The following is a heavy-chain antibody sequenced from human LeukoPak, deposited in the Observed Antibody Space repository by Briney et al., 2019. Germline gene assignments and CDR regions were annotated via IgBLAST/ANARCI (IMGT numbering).Heavy chain of an antibody. CDR1: GFTFNSYS. J-gene: IGHJ4*02. CDR3: ASTTYYYGSSGYYYFDY. V-gene: IGHV3-21*04. D-gene: IGHD3-22*01. CDR2: ISSSSGYI. Sequence: PGGTLRLSCAASGFTFNSYSMNWVRQTPGKGLEWVSSISSSSGYINYADSVKGRFTISRDNSKNTLYLQMNSLRTEDTAVYYCASTTYYYGSSGYYYFDYWGQGTLVTVSS.